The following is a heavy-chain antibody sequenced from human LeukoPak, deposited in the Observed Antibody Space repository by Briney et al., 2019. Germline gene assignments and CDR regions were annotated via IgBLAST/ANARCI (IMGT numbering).Heavy chain of an antibody. CDR3: ARRGTIAVPVFWFDP. Sequence: GGSLRLSCVASGFTFTSYWMSWVRQAPGKGLEWVANIKQDGSEKYYLDSLEGRFTISRDNAKNSVYLQINRLRAEDTAVYYCARRGTIAVPVFWFDPWGQGTLVTVSS. V-gene: IGHV3-7*01. J-gene: IGHJ5*02. CDR1: GFTFTSYW. D-gene: IGHD6-19*01. CDR2: IKQDGSEK.